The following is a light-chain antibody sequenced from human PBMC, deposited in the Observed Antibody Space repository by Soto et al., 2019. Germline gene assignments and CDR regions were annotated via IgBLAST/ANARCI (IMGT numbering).Light chain of an antibody. Sequence: EIVLTQSPATLSLSPGERATLSCRASQSVNSVLAWYQQKPNQAPRLLIYDASNRATGIPARFSGSGSGTDFTLTISSLEPEDFAVYYCQQHDSWPRAFGQGTKVEIK. CDR3: QQHDSWPRA. J-gene: IGKJ1*01. V-gene: IGKV3-11*01. CDR2: DAS. CDR1: QSVNSV.